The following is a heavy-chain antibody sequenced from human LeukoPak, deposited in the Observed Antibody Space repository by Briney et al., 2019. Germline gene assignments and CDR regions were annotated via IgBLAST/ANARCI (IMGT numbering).Heavy chain of an antibody. Sequence: PSETLSLTCTVSGGSISSSNYYWGWFRQPPGKGLEWIGSIYYSGSTYYNPSLKTRVTISVDTSKNQFSLNLSSVTAADTAVYYCARDLLGIVGATTPVWFDPWGQGTLVTVSS. J-gene: IGHJ5*02. D-gene: IGHD1-26*01. CDR1: GGSISSSNYY. CDR3: ARDLLGIVGATTPVWFDP. CDR2: IYYSGST. V-gene: IGHV4-39*07.